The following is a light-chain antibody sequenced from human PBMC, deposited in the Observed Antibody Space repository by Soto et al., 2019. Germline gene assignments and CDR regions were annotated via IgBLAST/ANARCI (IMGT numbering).Light chain of an antibody. V-gene: IGLV2-14*01. CDR2: DVS. CDR1: SSDVGGYNY. Sequence: QSVLTQPASVSGSPGQSITISCTGTSSDVGGYNYVSWYQQHPGKAPKLMIYDVSNRPSGVSNRFSGSKSGNTAPLTISGLQVEDEADYSCSSYTSSSTRVVFGGGTNLPAL. J-gene: IGLJ2*01. CDR3: SSYTSSSTRVV.